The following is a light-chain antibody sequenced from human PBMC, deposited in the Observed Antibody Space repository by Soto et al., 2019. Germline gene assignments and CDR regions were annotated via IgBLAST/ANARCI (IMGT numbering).Light chain of an antibody. CDR3: QQYNNWPLT. Sequence: EILMTQSPATLSVSPGERATLSCRASQSVSSNLAWYQQKNGQAPRLLIYGASTRDTGIPARFSGSGSGTGFTLTISRLQSEDFEVYYCQQYNNWPLTFGGGTKVDIK. CDR2: GAS. CDR1: QSVSSN. V-gene: IGKV3-15*01. J-gene: IGKJ4*01.